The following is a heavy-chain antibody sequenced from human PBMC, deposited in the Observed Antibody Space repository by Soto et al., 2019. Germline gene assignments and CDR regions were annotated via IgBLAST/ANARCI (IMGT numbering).Heavy chain of an antibody. CDR3: AKDLVCSGGSCYGEYYFDY. V-gene: IGHV3-23*01. CDR1: GFTFSSYA. D-gene: IGHD2-15*01. Sequence: GGSLRLSCAASGFTFSSYAMSWVRQAPGKGLEWVSAISGSGGSTYYADSVKGRFTISRDNSKNTLYLQMNSLRAEDTAVYYCAKDLVCSGGSCYGEYYFDYWGQGTLVTVSS. J-gene: IGHJ4*02. CDR2: ISGSGGST.